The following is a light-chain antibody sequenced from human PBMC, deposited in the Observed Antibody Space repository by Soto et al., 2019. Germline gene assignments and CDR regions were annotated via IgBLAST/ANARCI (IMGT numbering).Light chain of an antibody. V-gene: IGKV3-15*01. CDR3: QQYNTWGLPT. Sequence: EIVMTQSPATLSLSPGARATLSCWSSQSVSSNLAWYQHKPGQAPTLLIHGSSTRATGIPARVSGSGSGTEFYITLSSMQSEDFAFYYYQQYNTWGLPTFGGGTKLEIK. J-gene: IGKJ4*01. CDR2: GSS. CDR1: QSVSSN.